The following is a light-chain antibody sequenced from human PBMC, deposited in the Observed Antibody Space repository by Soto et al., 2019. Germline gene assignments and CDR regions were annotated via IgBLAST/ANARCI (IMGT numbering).Light chain of an antibody. CDR2: AAS. CDR1: RVISSG. CDR3: QQANSFPIT. Sequence: DIQMTKSQSSVLPLVGNRFTLICRRSRVISSGLAWYQQKPGKAPKLLIYAASSLQSGVPSRFGGSGSGTDFTLTISSLQPEDFATYYCQQANSFPITFGPGTKVDIK. J-gene: IGKJ3*01. V-gene: IGKV1-12*01.